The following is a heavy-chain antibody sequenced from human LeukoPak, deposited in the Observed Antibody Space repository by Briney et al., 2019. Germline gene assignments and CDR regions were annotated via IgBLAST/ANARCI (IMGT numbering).Heavy chain of an antibody. V-gene: IGHV4-39*01. CDR3: ARQGCSSTSCYRSPYYFDY. J-gene: IGHJ4*02. Sequence: SETLSLTCTVSGGSISSSSYYWGWIRQPPGKGLEWIGSIYYSGSTYYNPSLKSRVTISVDTSKNKFSLKLSSVTAAGTAVYYCARQGCSSTSCYRSPYYFDYWGQGTLVTVSS. CDR1: GGSISSSSYY. D-gene: IGHD2-2*02. CDR2: IYYSGST.